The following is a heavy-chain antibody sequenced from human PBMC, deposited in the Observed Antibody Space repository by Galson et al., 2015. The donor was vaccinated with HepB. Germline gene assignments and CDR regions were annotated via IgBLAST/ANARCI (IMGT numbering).Heavy chain of an antibody. CDR1: GGTFSSYA. J-gene: IGHJ6*03. Sequence: SVKVSCKASGGTFSSYAISWVRQAPGQGLEWMGGIIPIFGTANYAQKFQGRVTITADESTSTAYMELSSLRSEDTAVYYCAREAVWRGLRSLRTYYMDVWGKGTTVTVSS. V-gene: IGHV1-69*13. CDR3: AREAVWRGLRSLRTYYMDV. CDR2: IIPIFGTA. D-gene: IGHD4-17*01.